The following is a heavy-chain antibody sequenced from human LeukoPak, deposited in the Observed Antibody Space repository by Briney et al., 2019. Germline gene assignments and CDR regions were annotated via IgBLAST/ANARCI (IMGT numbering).Heavy chain of an antibody. CDR3: ARDTRRVRGIAGYYYGMDV. CDR2: IYYSGST. J-gene: IGHJ6*04. D-gene: IGHD3-10*01. V-gene: IGHV4-30-4*01. Sequence: SETLSLTCTVSGGSISSGDYYWSWIRQPPRKGLEWIGYIYYSGSTYYNPSLKSRVNISVDTSKNQFSLKLSSVTAADTAVYYCARDTRRVRGIAGYYYGMDVWGKGTTVTVSS. CDR1: GGSISSGDYY.